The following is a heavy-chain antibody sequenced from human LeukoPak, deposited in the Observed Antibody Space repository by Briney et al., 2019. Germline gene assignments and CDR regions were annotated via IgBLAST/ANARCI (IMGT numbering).Heavy chain of an antibody. J-gene: IGHJ4*02. CDR2: IHSSGST. CDR1: GGSINTYY. V-gene: IGHV4-4*07. CDR3: ARDNDFFDY. Sequence: SETLSLTCSVSGGSINTYYWSCIRQPAGKGLEWIGRIHSSGSTHYNPSLKSRVTMSLDTSKNQFSLKLTSVTAADTAVYYCARDNDFFDYWGQGILVTVSS.